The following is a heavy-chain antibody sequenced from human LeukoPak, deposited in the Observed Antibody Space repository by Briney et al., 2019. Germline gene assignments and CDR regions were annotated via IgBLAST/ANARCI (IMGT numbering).Heavy chain of an antibody. CDR2: IYYSGST. Sequence: SEALSLTCTVSGGSTSSYNWNWIRQSPGKGLEWIGYIYYSGSTNYNPSLKSRVTISVDTSENQFSLKLSSVTAADAAMYYCARAGYYDSSGYLDVWGKGTTVTVSS. D-gene: IGHD3-22*01. CDR3: ARAGYYDSSGYLDV. CDR1: GGSTSSYN. V-gene: IGHV4-59*01. J-gene: IGHJ6*04.